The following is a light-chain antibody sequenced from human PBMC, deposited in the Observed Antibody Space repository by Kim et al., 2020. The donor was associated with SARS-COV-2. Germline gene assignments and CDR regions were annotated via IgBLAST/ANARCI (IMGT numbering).Light chain of an antibody. CDR2: DVS. CDR1: SSDVGGYNY. V-gene: IGLV2-14*03. Sequence: QSALTQPASVSGSPGQSITISCTGTSSDVGGYNYVSWYQQHPGKAPKLMIHDVSNRPSGVSNRFSGSKSGNTASLTISGLQAEDEADYYCSSYTTSNALVLGGGSRVGVL. CDR3: SSYTTSNALV. J-gene: IGLJ2*01.